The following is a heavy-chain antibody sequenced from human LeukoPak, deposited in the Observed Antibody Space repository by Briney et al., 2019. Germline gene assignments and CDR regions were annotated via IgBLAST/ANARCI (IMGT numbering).Heavy chain of an antibody. CDR2: ISAYNGNT. D-gene: IGHD2-15*01. V-gene: IGHV1-18*01. J-gene: IGHJ6*02. CDR3: ASVYCSGGSCYLYGMDV. CDR1: GYTFTSYG. Sequence: ASVKLSFKASGYTFTSYGISWVRQAPGQGLEWMGWISAYNGNTNYAQKLQGRVTMTTDTSTSTAYMELRSLRSDDTAVYYCASVYCSGGSCYLYGMDVWGQGTTVTVSS.